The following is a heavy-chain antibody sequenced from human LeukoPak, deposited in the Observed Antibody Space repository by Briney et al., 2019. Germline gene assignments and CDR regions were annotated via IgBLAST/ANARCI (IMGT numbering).Heavy chain of an antibody. Sequence: TSETLSLTCTVSGGSISSYYWSWIRQPPGKGLEWIGYIYYSGSTNYNPSLKSRVTISVDTSKDQFSLKLSSVTAADTAVYYCARAGFYDSSGDAFDIWGQGTMVTVSS. CDR2: IYYSGST. V-gene: IGHV4-59*01. CDR1: GGSISSYY. D-gene: IGHD3-22*01. CDR3: ARAGFYDSSGDAFDI. J-gene: IGHJ3*02.